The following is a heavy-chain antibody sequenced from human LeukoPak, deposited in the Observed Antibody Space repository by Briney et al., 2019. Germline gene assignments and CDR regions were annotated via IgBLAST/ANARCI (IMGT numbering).Heavy chain of an antibody. D-gene: IGHD6-13*01. CDR3: ARTGYSSSWLVY. Sequence: ASVKVSCKASGFTFTSSAMQWVRQARGQRLEWIGWIVVGSGNTNYAQKFQEGVTITRDMSTSTAYMELSSLRSEDTAVYYCARTGYSSSWLVYWGQGTLVTVSS. CDR1: GFTFTSSA. J-gene: IGHJ4*02. CDR2: IVVGSGNT. V-gene: IGHV1-58*02.